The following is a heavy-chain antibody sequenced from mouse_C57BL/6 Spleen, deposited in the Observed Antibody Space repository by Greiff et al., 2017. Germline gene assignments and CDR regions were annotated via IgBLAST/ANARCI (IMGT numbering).Heavy chain of an antibody. D-gene: IGHD1-1*01. CDR2: INPSNGGT. Sequence: VQLQQPGTELVKPGASVKLSCTASGYTFTSYWMHWVKQRPGQGLEWIGHINPSNGGTNYTEKFKSKATLTVDKSSTTAYIKLSSLTSEYSAVDYCARTIYYYGSSYAMDYWGQGTSVTVSS. V-gene: IGHV1-53*01. CDR3: ARTIYYYGSSYAMDY. CDR1: GYTFTSYW. J-gene: IGHJ4*01.